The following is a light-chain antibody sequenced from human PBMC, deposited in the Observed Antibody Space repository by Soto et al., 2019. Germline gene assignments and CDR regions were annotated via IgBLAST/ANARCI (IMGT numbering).Light chain of an antibody. CDR3: QQYATSPLT. Sequence: DIVLTQSPGTLSLSPGERATLSCRASQRISSNYLAWYQQKPGQAPRLVIFGASNRATGIPDRFSASGSGTEFTLTISRLEPEDVAVYYCQQYATSPLTFGHGTKVDIK. V-gene: IGKV3-20*01. J-gene: IGKJ1*01. CDR2: GAS. CDR1: QRISSNY.